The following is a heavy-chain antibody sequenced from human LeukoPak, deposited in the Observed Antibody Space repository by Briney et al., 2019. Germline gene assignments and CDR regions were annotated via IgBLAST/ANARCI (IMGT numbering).Heavy chain of an antibody. CDR3: ARARGVVPAADYYYYMDV. Sequence: ASVKVSCKASGYTFTSYGISWVRQAPGQGLEWMGWISAYNGNTNYAQKFQGRVTITADESTSTAYMELSSLRSEDTAVYYCARARGVVPAADYYYYMDVWGKGTTVTVSS. D-gene: IGHD2-2*01. CDR2: ISAYNGNT. V-gene: IGHV1-18*01. CDR1: GYTFTSYG. J-gene: IGHJ6*03.